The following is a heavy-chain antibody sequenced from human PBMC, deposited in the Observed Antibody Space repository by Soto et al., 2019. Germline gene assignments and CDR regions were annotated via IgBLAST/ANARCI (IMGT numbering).Heavy chain of an antibody. J-gene: IGHJ4*02. Sequence: SETLSLTCAVYGGSFSGYYWSWIRQPPGKGLEWIGEINHSGSTNYNPSLKSRVTISVDTSKNQFSLKLSSVTAADTAVYYCARVGGYSNYSRFSYWGQGTLVTVS. CDR2: INHSGST. CDR3: ARVGGYSNYSRFSY. D-gene: IGHD4-4*01. V-gene: IGHV4-34*01. CDR1: GGSFSGYY.